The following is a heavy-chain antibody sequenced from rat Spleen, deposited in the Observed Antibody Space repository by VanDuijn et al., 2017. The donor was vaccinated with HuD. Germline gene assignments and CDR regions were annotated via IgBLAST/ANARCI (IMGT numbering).Heavy chain of an antibody. CDR1: GFTFSNYY. CDR2: ISTGGGNT. CDR3: ARSVFDY. Sequence: EVQLVESGGGLVQPGRSMKLSCAASGFTFSNYYMAWVRQAPTWGLEWVASISTGGGNTYSRDSVKGRFTISRDNAKSTLYLQMDSLRSEDTATYYCARSVFDYWGQGVMVTVSS. J-gene: IGHJ2*01. V-gene: IGHV5-25*01.